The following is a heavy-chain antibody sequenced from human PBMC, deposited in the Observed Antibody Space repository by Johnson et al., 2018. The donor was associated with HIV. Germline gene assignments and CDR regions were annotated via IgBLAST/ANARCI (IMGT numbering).Heavy chain of an antibody. Sequence: QVQLVESGGGVVQPGGSLRLSCAASGFTFSNYVMHWVRQSPGKGLEWVAFIRYDGSNKYYADSVKGRFTISRDNSKNTLYLQMNSLRAEDTAVYYCARQLKYYYVSSGYYYLSSAAVDIWGQGTMVTVSS. J-gene: IGHJ3*02. CDR2: IRYDGSNK. CDR1: GFTFSNYV. V-gene: IGHV3-30*02. D-gene: IGHD3-22*01. CDR3: ARQLKYYYVSSGYYYLSSAAVDI.